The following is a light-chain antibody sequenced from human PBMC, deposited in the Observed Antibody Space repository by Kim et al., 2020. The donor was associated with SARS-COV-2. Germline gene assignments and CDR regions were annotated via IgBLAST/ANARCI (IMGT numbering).Light chain of an antibody. CDR2: LNSGGSN. V-gene: IGLV4-69*01. CDR3: QTWGAGIQV. CDR1: SGESSYA. Sequence: ASVKLTCTTMSGESSYATAWHQQQPEKRPRYWMKLNSGGSNSKRDGIPDRCSGSSSGDERYLHISSLQSEDEAAYYCQTWGAGIQVFGGGTQLTVL. J-gene: IGLJ3*02.